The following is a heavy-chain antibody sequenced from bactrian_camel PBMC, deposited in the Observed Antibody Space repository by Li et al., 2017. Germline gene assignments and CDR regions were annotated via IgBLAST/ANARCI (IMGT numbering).Heavy chain of an antibody. CDR3: AIRIVSGGDYNSAYNRADFGY. Sequence: DVQLVESGGGSVQAGGSLRLSCTASGYTSRMTWVRQNPGKGLEWVSTIKSDGGTTYYADSVKGRFTISRDNTKSSVCLQMNSLKSEDTARYYCAIRIVSGGDYNSAYNRADFGYWGQGTQVTVS. J-gene: IGHJ6*01. D-gene: IGHD4*01. V-gene: IGHV3S40*01. CDR1: GYTSR. CDR2: IKSDGGTT.